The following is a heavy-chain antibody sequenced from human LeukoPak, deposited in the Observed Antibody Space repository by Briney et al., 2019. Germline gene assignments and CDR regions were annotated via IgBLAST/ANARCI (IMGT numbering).Heavy chain of an antibody. CDR3: ARLGRSSGIGWFDP. D-gene: IGHD6-19*01. CDR1: GGSISSSSYY. J-gene: IGHJ5*02. V-gene: IGHV4-39*07. Sequence: SETLSLTCTVSGGSISSSSYYWGWIRQPPGKGLEWIGSIHYSGSTDYIPSLKSRVTMSVDTSKNQFSLKLSSVTAADTAVYYCARLGRSSGIGWFDPWGQGTLVTVSS. CDR2: IHYSGST.